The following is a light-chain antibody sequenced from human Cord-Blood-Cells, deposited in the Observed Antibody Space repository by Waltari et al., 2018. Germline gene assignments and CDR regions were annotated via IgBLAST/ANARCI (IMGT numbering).Light chain of an antibody. CDR1: SSDVGGYNY. CDR3: SSYTSSSTWV. V-gene: IGLV2-14*01. CDR2: DGS. J-gene: IGLJ3*02. Sequence: QSALTQPASVSGSPGQSIPISCTGTSSDVGGYNYVSWYQQHPGQAPKLMIYDGSNRPSWVSNRFPGSKSGNTASLTISGLQAEDEADYYCSSYTSSSTWVFGGGTKLTVL.